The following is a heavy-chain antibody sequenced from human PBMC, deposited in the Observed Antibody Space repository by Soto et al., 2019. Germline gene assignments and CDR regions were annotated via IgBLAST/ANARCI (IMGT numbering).Heavy chain of an antibody. Sequence: QVQLVESGGGVVQPGRCLRLSCAASGFTFSSYGMHWVRQAPGKGLEWVAVIWYDGSNKYYADSVKGRFTISRDNSKNTLYLQMNSLRAEDTAVYYCARAHAVGATRHYYYYGMDVWGQGTTVTVSS. J-gene: IGHJ6*02. CDR3: ARAHAVGATRHYYYYGMDV. CDR2: IWYDGSNK. D-gene: IGHD1-26*01. CDR1: GFTFSSYG. V-gene: IGHV3-33*01.